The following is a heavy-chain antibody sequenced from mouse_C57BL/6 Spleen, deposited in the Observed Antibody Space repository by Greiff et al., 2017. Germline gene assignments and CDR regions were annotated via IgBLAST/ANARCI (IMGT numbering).Heavy chain of an antibody. Sequence: EVKLVESGGGLVKPGGSLKLSCAASGFTFSDYGMNWVRQAPEKGLEWVAYISSGSSTIYYADTVKGRFTISRDNAKNTLFLQMTSLRSEDTAMYYCARPSNSYAMDYWGQGTSVTVSS. D-gene: IGHD2-5*01. CDR2: ISSGSSTI. V-gene: IGHV5-17*01. CDR3: ARPSNSYAMDY. CDR1: GFTFSDYG. J-gene: IGHJ4*01.